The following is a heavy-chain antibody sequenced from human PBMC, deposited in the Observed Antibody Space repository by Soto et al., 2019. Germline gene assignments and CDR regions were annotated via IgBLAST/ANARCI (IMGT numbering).Heavy chain of an antibody. V-gene: IGHV3-30*18. CDR2: ISYDGSNK. J-gene: IGHJ6*02. D-gene: IGHD3-9*01. Sequence: PGGSLRLSGAASGFTFSSYGMHWVRQARGKGLEWVAVISYDGSNKYYADSVKGRFTISRDNSKNTLYLQMNSLRAEDTAVYYCAKGLRYFDWGGDYGMDVWGQGTTVTVSS. CDR3: AKGLRYFDWGGDYGMDV. CDR1: GFTFSSYG.